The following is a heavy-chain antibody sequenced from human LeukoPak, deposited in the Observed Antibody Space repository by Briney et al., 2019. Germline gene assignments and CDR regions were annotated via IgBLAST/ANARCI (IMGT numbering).Heavy chain of an antibody. J-gene: IGHJ4*02. CDR3: ARVSATREIDY. V-gene: IGHV1-46*01. CDR2: INPSGGST. Sequence: ASVKVSCKASGYTFTSYYMPWVRQAPGQGLEWMGIINPSGGSTSYAQKFQGRVTMTRDTSTSTVYMELSSLRSEDTAVYYCARVSATREIDYWGQGTLVTVSS. CDR1: GYTFTSYY.